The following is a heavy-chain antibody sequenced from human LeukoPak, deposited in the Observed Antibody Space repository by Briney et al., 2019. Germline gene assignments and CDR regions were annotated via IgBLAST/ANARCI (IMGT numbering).Heavy chain of an antibody. V-gene: IGHV3-13*01. J-gene: IGHJ4*02. CDR2: IGSIGDT. CDR1: AFTFSSYD. Sequence: GVSLRLSCAASAFTFSSYDGHWVRQRTGKCLELVSGIGSIGDTYYPVSVKGRFTISRENAKNSLYLQMNSLRAAATAVYFCARGIVGAFASWGQGTLVTVSS. CDR3: ARGIVGAFAS. D-gene: IGHD1-26*01.